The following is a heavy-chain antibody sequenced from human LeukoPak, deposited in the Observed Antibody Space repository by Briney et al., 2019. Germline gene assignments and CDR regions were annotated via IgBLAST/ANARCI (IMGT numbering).Heavy chain of an antibody. CDR1: GYTFTAYY. D-gene: IGHD1-1*01. CDR2: INPKSGDT. J-gene: IGHJ4*02. CDR3: ARDRAATWYSGEDY. Sequence: ASVKVSCKASGYTFTAYYIHWVRQAPGQGLEWMGWINPKSGDTEYAQKFQGRVTMTRDTSISTIYMELSRLASDDTAIYYCARDRAATWYSGEDYWGQGTLVTVSS. V-gene: IGHV1-2*02.